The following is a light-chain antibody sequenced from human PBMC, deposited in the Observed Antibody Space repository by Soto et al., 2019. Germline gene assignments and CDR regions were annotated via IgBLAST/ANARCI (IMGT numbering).Light chain of an antibody. CDR3: SSYTTSNTYV. CDR1: SSEASVFTF. CDR2: EVS. Sequence: QSALTQPASVSGSPGQSVILSCTGTSSEASVFTFISWYQQHPGKAPKVIIYEVSNRPSGVSSRFSGSKSGSTASLTISGLQAEDEADYFCSSYTTSNTYVFGTGTKVTVL. J-gene: IGLJ1*01. V-gene: IGLV2-14*01.